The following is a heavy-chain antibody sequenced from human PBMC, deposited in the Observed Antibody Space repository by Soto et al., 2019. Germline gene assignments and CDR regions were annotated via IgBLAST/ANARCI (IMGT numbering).Heavy chain of an antibody. Sequence: QMHLQESGSGLVKPSQTLSLTCAVSGGPLSSSAYSWSWIRQPPGKGLEWIGFIYQSGSTYYNPSFKSRITMSLDRPKNQFSLKLSSVTAADTTVYYCARELLFYDSDGFSWDDAFDIWGQGTMVTVSS. D-gene: IGHD3-22*01. CDR3: ARELLFYDSDGFSWDDAFDI. J-gene: IGHJ3*02. CDR1: GGPLSSSAYS. CDR2: IYQSGST. V-gene: IGHV4-30-2*01.